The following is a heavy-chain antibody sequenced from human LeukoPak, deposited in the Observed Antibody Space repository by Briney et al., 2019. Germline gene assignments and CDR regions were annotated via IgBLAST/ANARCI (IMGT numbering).Heavy chain of an antibody. Sequence: SETLSLTCAVYGGSFSGYYWSWLRQPPGKGLEWIGEINHSGSTNYNPSLKSRVTISVDTSKNQFSLKLSSVTAGDTAVYYCAREGSSGWHWFDPWGRGTLVTVSS. D-gene: IGHD6-25*01. V-gene: IGHV4-34*01. CDR2: INHSGST. CDR3: AREGSSGWHWFDP. J-gene: IGHJ5*02. CDR1: GGSFSGYY.